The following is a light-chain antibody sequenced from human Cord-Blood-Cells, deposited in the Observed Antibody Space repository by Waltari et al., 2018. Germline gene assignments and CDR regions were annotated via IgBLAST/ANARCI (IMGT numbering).Light chain of an antibody. CDR3: PQRYSTPIP. CDR1: QSISSY. J-gene: IGKJ5*01. Sequence: DLQMPQSPSSLSASVGERVTITCRASQSISSYLNWYQQKPGTAPKLLIYAASSSQSGVPSTFSGSGSGTDYTFTISSLQPEDFATYYCPQRYSTPIPFGQGTRLEIK. V-gene: IGKV1-39*01. CDR2: AAS.